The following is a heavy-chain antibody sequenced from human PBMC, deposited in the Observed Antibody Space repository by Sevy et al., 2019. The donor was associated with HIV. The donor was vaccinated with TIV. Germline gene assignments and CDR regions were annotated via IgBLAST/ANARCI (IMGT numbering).Heavy chain of an antibody. J-gene: IGHJ6*02. CDR3: ARVHVKDGELGDYYYFAMDV. V-gene: IGHV3-11*01. D-gene: IGHD3-16*01. CDR1: GFTFSDYY. CDR2: IDGNGDSI. Sequence: GGSLRLSCAASGFTFSDYYMSWIRQAPGKGLQWISYIDGNGDSIYYADSVKGRFTISRDNAKKSLYLQMNSLRAEDTAVYYCARVHVKDGELGDYYYFAMDVWGRGTTVTVSS.